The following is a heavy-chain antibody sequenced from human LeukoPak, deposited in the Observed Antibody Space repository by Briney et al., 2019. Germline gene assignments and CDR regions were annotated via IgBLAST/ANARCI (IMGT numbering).Heavy chain of an antibody. CDR3: ARIGYRSSSFDY. V-gene: IGHV3-7*01. J-gene: IGHJ4*02. Sequence: GGSLRLSCAASGFTFRSYVMTWVRQAPGKGLEWVANIKQDGSEIDSVDSVKGRLTISRDNAKNSLYLQMNSLRVEDTAVYFCARIGYRSSSFDYWGRGTLVTVSS. CDR2: IKQDGSEI. D-gene: IGHD6-6*01. CDR1: GFTFRSYV.